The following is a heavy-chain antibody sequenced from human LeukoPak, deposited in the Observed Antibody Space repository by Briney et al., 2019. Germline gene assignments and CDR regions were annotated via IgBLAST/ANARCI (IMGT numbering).Heavy chain of an antibody. CDR2: IYHSGST. CDR3: ARGVVIAPQTFDY. Sequence: SETLSLTCTVSGGSISSYYWGWIRQPPGKGLEWIGSIYHSGSTYYNPSLKSRVTISVDTSKNQFSLKLSSVTAADTAVYYCARGVVIAPQTFDYWGQGTLVTVSS. CDR1: GGSISSYY. D-gene: IGHD2-21*01. V-gene: IGHV4-59*01. J-gene: IGHJ4*02.